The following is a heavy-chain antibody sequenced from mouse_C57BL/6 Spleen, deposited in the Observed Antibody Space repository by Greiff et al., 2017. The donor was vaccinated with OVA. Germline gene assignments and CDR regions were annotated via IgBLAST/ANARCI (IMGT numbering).Heavy chain of an antibody. D-gene: IGHD1-1*01. CDR3: ASDDYYGGSYPNYAMDY. V-gene: IGHV2-2*01. Sequence: QVQLQQSGPGLVQPSQSLSITCTVSGFSLTSYGVHWVRQSPGKGLEWLGVIWRGGSTDYNADFITRLSTSKDDSTCRVFYKMNSLLADDTAIYYCASDDYYGGSYPNYAMDYWGQGTSVTVSS. CDR2: IWRGGST. J-gene: IGHJ4*01. CDR1: GFSLTSYG.